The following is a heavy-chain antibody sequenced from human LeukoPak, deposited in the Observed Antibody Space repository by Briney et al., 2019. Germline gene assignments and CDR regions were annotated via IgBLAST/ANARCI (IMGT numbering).Heavy chain of an antibody. CDR2: ISSSSSDI. J-gene: IGHJ4*02. CDR1: GFTFSSYS. D-gene: IGHD2-2*01. V-gene: IGHV3-21*01. CDR3: ARGRGCSSTGCYPDY. Sequence: GGSLRLSCAASGFTFSSYSMNWVRQAPGKGLEWVSSISSSSSDIYYAGSVKGRFTISRDNAKNSLFLQMNSLRAEDTAVYYCARGRGCSSTGCYPDYWGQGTLVTVSS.